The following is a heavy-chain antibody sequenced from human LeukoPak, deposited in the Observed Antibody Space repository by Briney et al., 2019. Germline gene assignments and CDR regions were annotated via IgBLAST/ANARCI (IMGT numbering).Heavy chain of an antibody. J-gene: IGHJ4*02. Sequence: PSETLSLTCTVSGGSISSPNSYWGWIRQPPGKGLEWIGSISYDGTTYYNPSLKSRVTISVDTSKSQFSLTLRSVTAADTAVYYCARRVVAGTTVDFWGQGNLVTVSS. CDR2: ISYDGTT. CDR3: ARRVVAGTTVDF. CDR1: GGSISSPNSY. D-gene: IGHD6-19*01. V-gene: IGHV4-39*01.